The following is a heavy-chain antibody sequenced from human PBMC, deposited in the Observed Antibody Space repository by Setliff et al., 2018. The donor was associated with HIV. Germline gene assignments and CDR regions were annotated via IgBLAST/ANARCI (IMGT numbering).Heavy chain of an antibody. CDR3: ARDLPDLTGRSLDP. CDR2: IMYNEGN. D-gene: IGHD7-27*01. J-gene: IGHJ5*02. Sequence: PSETLSLTCSVSGGSISSHYWGWIRQPPGRGLEWIGYIMYNEGNNFNPSLKSRVTISVDTSKNELSLKLNSVTAADTAVYYCARDLPDLTGRSLDPWGQGTLVTVSS. V-gene: IGHV4-59*11. CDR1: GGSISSHY.